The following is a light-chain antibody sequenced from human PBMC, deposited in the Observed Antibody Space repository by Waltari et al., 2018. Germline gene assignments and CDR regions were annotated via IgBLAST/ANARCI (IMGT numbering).Light chain of an antibody. CDR2: DIN. CDR3: CSYVGSNTYWV. CDR1: SNDVGGYNY. J-gene: IGLJ3*02. Sequence: QSALTQPRSVSGSPGQSVTISCTGTSNDVGGYNYVSWYQQHPDQAPKLIIYDINKRPSGVPDRFSGSKSGNTASLTISGLQAEDEADYYCCSYVGSNTYWVFGGGTKLTVL. V-gene: IGLV2-11*01.